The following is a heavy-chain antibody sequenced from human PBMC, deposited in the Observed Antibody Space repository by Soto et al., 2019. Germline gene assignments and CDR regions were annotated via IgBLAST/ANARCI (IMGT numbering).Heavy chain of an antibody. CDR3: AKDPTGYSSGWYSHYFDY. D-gene: IGHD6-19*01. V-gene: IGHV3-23*01. CDR2: ISGSGGST. CDR1: GFTFSSYA. J-gene: IGHJ4*02. Sequence: GGSLRLSCAASGFTFSSYAMSWVRQAPGKGLEWVSAISGSGGSTYYADSVKGRFTISRDNSKNTLYLQMNSLRAEDTAVYYCAKDPTGYSSGWYSHYFDYWGQGTLVTVSS.